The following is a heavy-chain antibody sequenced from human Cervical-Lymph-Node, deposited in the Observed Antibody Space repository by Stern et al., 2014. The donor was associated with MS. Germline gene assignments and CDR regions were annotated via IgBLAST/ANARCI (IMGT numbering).Heavy chain of an antibody. CDR2: VYPGDSDT. Sequence: EVQLVESGAELRKPGESVKISCKASGYSFTKYWLAWVRQMPGKGLEWIGIVYPGDSDTRYNPSFQSQITISADKSTSTAYLQWSSLKASDTAMFYCARVYSGTYYLCDAWGQGTQVTVSS. J-gene: IGHJ5*02. CDR3: ARVYSGTYYLCDA. CDR1: GYSFTKYW. V-gene: IGHV5-51*03. D-gene: IGHD1-26*01.